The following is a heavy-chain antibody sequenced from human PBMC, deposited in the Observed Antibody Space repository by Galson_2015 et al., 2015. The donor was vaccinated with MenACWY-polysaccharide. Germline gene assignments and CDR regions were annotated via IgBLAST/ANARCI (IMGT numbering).Heavy chain of an antibody. CDR1: GFTFSNYA. V-gene: IGHV3-30-3*01. CDR2: ISYDGSNK. Sequence: SLRLSCAASGFTFSNYAMHWVRQAPGKGLEWVALISYDGSNKYYADSVKGRFTISRDNSKNTLYLQMNSLRAEDTAVYYCARDSGTAGADDFWGQGTLVTVSS. D-gene: IGHD6-13*01. J-gene: IGHJ4*02. CDR3: ARDSGTAGADDF.